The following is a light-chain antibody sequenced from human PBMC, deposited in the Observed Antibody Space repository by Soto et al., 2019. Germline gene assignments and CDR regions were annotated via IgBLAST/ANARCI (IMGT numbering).Light chain of an antibody. J-gene: IGKJ2*01. CDR2: AAS. Sequence: AIRMTQSPSSLSASTGDRVTITCRASQGISSYLAWYQQKPWKAPKLLIYAASTLQSGVPSRFSGSGSGTDFTLTISCLQSEDFATYYCQQYYSYPYTFGQGTKVDIK. V-gene: IGKV1-8*01. CDR1: QGISSY. CDR3: QQYYSYPYT.